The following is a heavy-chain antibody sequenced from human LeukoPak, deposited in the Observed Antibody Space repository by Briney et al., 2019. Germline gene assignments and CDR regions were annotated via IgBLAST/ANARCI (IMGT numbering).Heavy chain of an antibody. Sequence: QTGGSLRLSCAASGFTFSSYAMSWVRQAPGKGLEWVSAISGSGGSTYYADSVKGRFTISRDNSKNTLYLQMNSLRAEGTAVYYCARYSSGLQTSFDYWGQGTLVTVSS. D-gene: IGHD6-19*01. CDR3: ARYSSGLQTSFDY. V-gene: IGHV3-23*01. J-gene: IGHJ4*02. CDR1: GFTFSSYA. CDR2: ISGSGGST.